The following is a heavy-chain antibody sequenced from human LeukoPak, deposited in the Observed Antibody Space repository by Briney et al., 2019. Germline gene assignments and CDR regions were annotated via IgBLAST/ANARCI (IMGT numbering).Heavy chain of an antibody. Sequence: GGSLRLSCAASGFTFSSYAMSWVRQAPGKGLEWVSAISGSGGSTYYADSVKSRFTISRDNSKNTLYLQMNSLRAEDTAVYYCAKGQAAMVAARLIDYWGQGTLVTVSS. D-gene: IGHD6-6*01. V-gene: IGHV3-23*01. CDR1: GFTFSSYA. CDR3: AKGQAAMVAARLIDY. CDR2: ISGSGGST. J-gene: IGHJ4*02.